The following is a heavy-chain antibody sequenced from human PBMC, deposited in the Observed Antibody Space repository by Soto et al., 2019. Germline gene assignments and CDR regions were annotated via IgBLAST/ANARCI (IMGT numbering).Heavy chain of an antibody. CDR2: IYYSGST. V-gene: IGHV4-31*03. CDR3: ATVLAAAAVRSAAFDI. D-gene: IGHD6-13*01. CDR1: GGSISSGGYY. Sequence: QVQLQESGPGLVKPSQTLSLTCTVSGGSISSGGYYWSWIRQHPGKGLEWIGYIYYSGSTYYNPSLKSRVTISVDTSKNQFSLKLSSVTAADTAVYYCATVLAAAAVRSAAFDIWGQGTMVTVSS. J-gene: IGHJ3*02.